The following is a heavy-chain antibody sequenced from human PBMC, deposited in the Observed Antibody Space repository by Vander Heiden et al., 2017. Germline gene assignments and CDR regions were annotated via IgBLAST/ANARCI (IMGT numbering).Heavy chain of an antibody. V-gene: IGHV3-48*01. Sequence: EVQLVESGGGLVQPGGSLRLSCAASGFTFSSYSMNWVRQAPGKGLEWFSYIGTSSSNIYYADSVKGRFTISRDNAKNSLYLQMNSLRAEDTAVYYCARRVVGAPRAFDIWGQGTMVTVSS. CDR1: GFTFSSYS. CDR2: IGTSSSNI. CDR3: ARRVVGAPRAFDI. D-gene: IGHD1-26*01. J-gene: IGHJ3*02.